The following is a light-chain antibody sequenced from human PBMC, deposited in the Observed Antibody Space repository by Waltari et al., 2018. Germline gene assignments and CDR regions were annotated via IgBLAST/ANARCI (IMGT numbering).Light chain of an antibody. Sequence: EIVLTQSPGTLSVSPGERVTLSCRASQNVDSSYLAWYRQKPGQAPRLLIYAASNRATGIPDRFGGSGSGTDFTLTISRLEPEDFAMYYCQQYGYSGRLTFGGGTK. J-gene: IGKJ4*01. CDR1: QNVDSSY. CDR3: QQYGYSGRLT. CDR2: AAS. V-gene: IGKV3-20*01.